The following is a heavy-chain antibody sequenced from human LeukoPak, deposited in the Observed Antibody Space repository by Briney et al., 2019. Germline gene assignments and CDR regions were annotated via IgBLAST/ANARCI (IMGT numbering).Heavy chain of an antibody. D-gene: IGHD3-10*01. J-gene: IGHJ4*02. CDR2: INHSGST. Sequence: SETLSLTCTVSDDSITIYYWSWIRQPPGKGLEWIGEINHSGSTNYNPSLKSRVTISVDTSKNQFSLKLSSVTAADTAVYYCARPLGGYWGQGTLVTVPS. CDR3: ARPLGGY. V-gene: IGHV4-34*01. CDR1: DDSITIYY.